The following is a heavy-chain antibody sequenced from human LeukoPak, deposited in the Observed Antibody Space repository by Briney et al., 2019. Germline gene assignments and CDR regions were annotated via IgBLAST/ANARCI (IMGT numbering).Heavy chain of an antibody. CDR1: GGSISSSSYY. CDR2: IYYSGST. J-gene: IGHJ5*02. D-gene: IGHD1-26*01. Sequence: SETLSLTCTVSGGSISSSSYYWGWIRQPPGKGLEWIGSIYYSGSTYYNPSLKSRVTISVDTSKNQFSLKLSSVTAADTAVYYCARYSGGSDWFDPWGQGTLVTVSP. V-gene: IGHV4-39*07. CDR3: ARYSGGSDWFDP.